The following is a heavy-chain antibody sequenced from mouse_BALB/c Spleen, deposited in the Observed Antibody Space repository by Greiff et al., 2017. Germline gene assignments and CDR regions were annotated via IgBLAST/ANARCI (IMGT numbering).Heavy chain of an antibody. CDR3: ARDGGTRYFDY. CDR2: IRNKANGYTT. Sequence: EVKVVESGGGLVQPGGSLRLSCATSGFTFTDYYMSWVRQPPGKALEWLGFIRNKANGYTTEYSASVKGRFTISRDNSQSILYLQMNTLRAEDSATYYCARDGGTRYFDYWGQGTTRTVSS. D-gene: IGHD4-1*01. V-gene: IGHV7-3*02. CDR1: GFTFTDYY. J-gene: IGHJ2*01.